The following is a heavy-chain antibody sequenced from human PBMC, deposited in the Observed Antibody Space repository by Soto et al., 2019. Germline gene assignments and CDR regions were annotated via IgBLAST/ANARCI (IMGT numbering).Heavy chain of an antibody. V-gene: IGHV4-4*02. CDR1: SGSISSINW. CDR2: IYHSGST. Sequence: PSETLSLTCAVSSGSISSINWWSWVRQPPGKGLEWIGEIYHSGSTNYNPSLKSRVTISVDKSKNQFSLKLSSVTAADTAVYYFASVASPSDKIFRFLEWWFDYWGQGTLVTVSS. D-gene: IGHD3-3*01. J-gene: IGHJ4*02. CDR3: ASVASPSDKIFRFLEWWFDY.